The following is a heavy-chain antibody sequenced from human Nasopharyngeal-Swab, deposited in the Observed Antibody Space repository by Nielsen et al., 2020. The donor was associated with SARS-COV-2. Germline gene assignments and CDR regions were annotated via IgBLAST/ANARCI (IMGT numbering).Heavy chain of an antibody. V-gene: IGHV2-70*01. J-gene: IGHJ3*01. CDR3: ARLANSPYDAFDF. D-gene: IGHD4-23*01. CDR1: GFTVSSNY. CDR2: IDWDDDK. Sequence: LRLSCAASGFTVSSNYMSWIRQPPGKALEWLALIDWDDDKYYTPSLKTRLTISKDTSKNQVVLTMTNMDPVDTATYYCARLANSPYDAFDFWGQGTMVTVSS.